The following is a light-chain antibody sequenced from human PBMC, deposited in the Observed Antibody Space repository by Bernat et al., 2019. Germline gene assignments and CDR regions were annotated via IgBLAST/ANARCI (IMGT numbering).Light chain of an antibody. CDR1: SGSIASKF. J-gene: IGLJ2*01. CDR3: QSYDSTNQV. Sequence: NFRLTQPHSVSEAPGKTVTISCTRSSGSIASKFVQWYQHRPGSSPTIVIYEDDQRPSGVPDRFSGSIDRSSNAASLTISGLKTEDEADYCCQSYDSTNQVFGGGTKLTVL. CDR2: EDD. V-gene: IGLV6-57*01.